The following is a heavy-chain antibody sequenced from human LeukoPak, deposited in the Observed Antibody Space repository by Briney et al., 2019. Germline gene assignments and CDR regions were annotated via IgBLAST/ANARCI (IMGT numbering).Heavy chain of an antibody. CDR1: GFSLSTGGVG. CDR2: IYWDNDK. CDR3: AHSFGGISLDY. J-gene: IGHJ4*02. Sequence: ESGPTLVKPTQTLTLTCTFSGFSLSTGGVGVAWIRQPPGKALEWLALIYWDNDKRYSPSLKNRLTITKDTSKNQVVLTMTNVDPVDTATYYCAHSFGGISLDYWGQGALVTVSS. D-gene: IGHD4-23*01. V-gene: IGHV2-5*02.